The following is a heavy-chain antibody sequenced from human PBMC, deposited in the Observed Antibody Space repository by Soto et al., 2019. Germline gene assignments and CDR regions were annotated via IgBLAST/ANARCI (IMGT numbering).Heavy chain of an antibody. CDR2: IYVTGAV. V-gene: IGHV4-31*03. CDR3: ARLRIATNNYKWFDP. CDR1: GAALNSGNYY. D-gene: IGHD2-21*01. Sequence: LSLTCSVSGAALNSGNYYWSWIRQDPGKGLEWIGHIYVTGAVDYNPSLRDRITISQDTSERQFSLNLRLVTAADAAVYYCARLRIATNNYKWFDPWGQGTLVTVSS. J-gene: IGHJ5*02.